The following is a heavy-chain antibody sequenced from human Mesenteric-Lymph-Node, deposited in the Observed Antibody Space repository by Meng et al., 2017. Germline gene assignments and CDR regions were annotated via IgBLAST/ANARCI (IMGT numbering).Heavy chain of an antibody. CDR2: IAPETHGGTT. V-gene: IGHV3-15*04. CDR1: GFSCNTAW. J-gene: IGHJ5*02. CDR3: STLYRLDP. Sequence: EVKLVEVGGDLVKPGGSLRLSCAASGFSCNTAWMHWVRQAPVKGLEWIGRIAPETHGGTTDYATPVEGRFTISRSDSKNMLYLQMDSLKIEDTAVYYCSTLYRLDPWGQGTLVTVSS. D-gene: IGHD3-16*01.